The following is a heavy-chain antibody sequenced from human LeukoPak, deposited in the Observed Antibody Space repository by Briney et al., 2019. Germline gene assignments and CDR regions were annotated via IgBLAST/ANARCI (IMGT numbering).Heavy chain of an antibody. CDR2: IFSSGST. CDR1: GGSISSSSYY. J-gene: IGHJ4*02. D-gene: IGHD5-18*01. V-gene: IGHV4-39*07. Sequence: PSETLSLTCTVSGGSISSSSYYWGWIRQPPGKGLEWIGSIFSSGSTYYSPSLKSRVTISVDTSKNQLSLKLSSVTAADTAVYYCARDHYSYGSRGCFDYWGQGTLVTVSS. CDR3: ARDHYSYGSRGCFDY.